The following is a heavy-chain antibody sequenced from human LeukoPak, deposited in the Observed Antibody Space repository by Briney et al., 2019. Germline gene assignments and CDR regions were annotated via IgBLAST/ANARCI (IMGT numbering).Heavy chain of an antibody. V-gene: IGHV4-61*02. CDR3: ARAPKDGYCSSTSCYGGYMDV. D-gene: IGHD2-2*03. CDR1: GGSISSGSYY. CDR2: IYTSGST. Sequence: PSQTLSLTCTVSGGSISSGSYYWSWIRQPAGKGLEWIGRIYTSGSTNYNPSLKSRVTISVDTSKNQFSLKPSSVTAADTAVYYCARAPKDGYCSSTSCYGGYMDVWGKGTTVTVSS. J-gene: IGHJ6*03.